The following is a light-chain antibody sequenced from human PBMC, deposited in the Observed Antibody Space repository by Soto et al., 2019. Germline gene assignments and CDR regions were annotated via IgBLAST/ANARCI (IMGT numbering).Light chain of an antibody. J-gene: IGKJ5*01. CDR1: QSVSSSN. CDR3: QQRNTWPPIT. V-gene: IGKV3D-20*02. CDR2: GAS. Sequence: EIVLTQSPGTLSLSPGDRATLYCRASQSVSSSNLAWYQQKRGQSPRLLIYGASSRATGIPDRFSGSGSGTDFTLTISSLEPEDFALYYCQQRNTWPPITFGQGTRLEI.